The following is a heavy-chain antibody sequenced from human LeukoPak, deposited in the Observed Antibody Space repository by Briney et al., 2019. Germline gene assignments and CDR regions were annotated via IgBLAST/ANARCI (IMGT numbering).Heavy chain of an antibody. CDR3: ARITYYDILTGGSDAFDI. V-gene: IGHV1-8*01. CDR2: MNPNSGNT. CDR1: GYTFTSYD. J-gene: IGHJ3*02. Sequence: ASVKVSCKASGYTFTSYDINWVRQATGQGLEWMGWMNPNSGNTGYAQKFQGRVTMTRNTSISTAYMELSRLRSDDTAVYYCARITYYDILTGGSDAFDIWGQGTMVTVSS. D-gene: IGHD3-9*01.